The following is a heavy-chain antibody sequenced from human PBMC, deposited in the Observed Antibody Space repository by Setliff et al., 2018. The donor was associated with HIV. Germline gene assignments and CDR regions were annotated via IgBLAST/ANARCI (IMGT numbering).Heavy chain of an antibody. V-gene: IGHV4-39*07. J-gene: IGHJ4*02. Sequence: SETLSLTCTVSGASSIYFWGWIRQSPGRGLEWLGTVYFLGNRYLNPSLKSRVSISVDTSKNQFSLDLRSVTAADTAIYYCARDDTNFFDYWGQGALVTVSS. CDR2: VYFLGNR. CDR3: ARDDTNFFDY. CDR1: GASSIYF.